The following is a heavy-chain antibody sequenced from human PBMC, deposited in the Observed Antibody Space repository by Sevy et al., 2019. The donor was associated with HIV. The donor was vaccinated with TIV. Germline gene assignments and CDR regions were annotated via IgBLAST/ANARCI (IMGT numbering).Heavy chain of an antibody. CDR2: IRKDGNEK. J-gene: IGHJ4*01. V-gene: IGHV3-7*01. CDR3: VRVSFDV. CDR1: GFTFHTYW. Sequence: GGSLRLSCAASGFTFHTYWMQWVRQAPGKGLEWVSNIRKDGNEKYYAHSVKGRFTISRNTSMQSLYLEMKNVRVEESGFYYCVRVSFDVWGQGTLVTVSS.